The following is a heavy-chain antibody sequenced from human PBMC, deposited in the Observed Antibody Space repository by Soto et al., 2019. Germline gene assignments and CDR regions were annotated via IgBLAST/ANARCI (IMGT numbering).Heavy chain of an antibody. CDR2: ISGSGGTT. CDR3: AKFFVETGSNSGWPWSFHY. Sequence: EVQLLESGGGLVQPGRSLRLSCAASGFTFSNYAMSWVRQAPGQGLDWFSAISGSGGTTYYADSVKGRFTISRDNSKNTLFLQINSLRAEDAAVYYCAKFFVETGSNSGWPWSFHYWGQGTLVTVSS. J-gene: IGHJ4*02. CDR1: GFTFSNYA. D-gene: IGHD6-25*01. V-gene: IGHV3-23*01.